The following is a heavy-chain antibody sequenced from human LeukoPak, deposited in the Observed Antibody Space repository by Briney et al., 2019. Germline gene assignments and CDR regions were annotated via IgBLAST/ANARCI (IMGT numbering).Heavy chain of an antibody. J-gene: IGHJ5*02. CDR1: GGSISSYY. CDR2: IYYSGST. V-gene: IGHV4-59*01. Sequence: SETLSLTCTVSGGSISSYYWSWIRQPPGKGLEWIGYIYYSGSTNYNPSLKSRVTISVDTSKNQFSLKLSSVTAADTAVYYCAMTVTYYDYVWGSYRLNWFDPWGQGTLATVSS. D-gene: IGHD3-16*02. CDR3: AMTVTYYDYVWGSYRLNWFDP.